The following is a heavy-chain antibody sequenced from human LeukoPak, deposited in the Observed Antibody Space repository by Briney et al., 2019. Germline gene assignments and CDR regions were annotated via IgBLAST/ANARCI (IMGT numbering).Heavy chain of an antibody. Sequence: GGSLRLSCAASGFTFSSYAMSWVRQAPGKGLEWVSAISGSGGSTYYADSVKGRFTISRDNTKNSLYLQMNSLRAEDTSVYYCAKIGPAGSVDYWGQGALVTVSS. CDR2: ISGSGGST. CDR3: AKIGPAGSVDY. J-gene: IGHJ4*02. D-gene: IGHD3-10*01. CDR1: GFTFSSYA. V-gene: IGHV3-23*01.